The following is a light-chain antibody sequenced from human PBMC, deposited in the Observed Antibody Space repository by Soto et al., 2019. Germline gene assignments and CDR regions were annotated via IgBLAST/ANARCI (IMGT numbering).Light chain of an antibody. Sequence: QPVLTQSPSASASLGASVKLTCTLSSGHSSYAIAWHQQQPEKGPRYLMKLNSDGSHSQGDGIPDRFSGSSSGAERHLTISSLQSEDEADYYCQTWGTAIHDVVFGGGTKLTVL. CDR2: LNSDGSH. CDR1: SGHSSYA. V-gene: IGLV4-69*01. J-gene: IGLJ2*01. CDR3: QTWGTAIHDVV.